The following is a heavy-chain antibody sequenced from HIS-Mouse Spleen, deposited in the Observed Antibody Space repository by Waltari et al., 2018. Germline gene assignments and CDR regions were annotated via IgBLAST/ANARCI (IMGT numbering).Heavy chain of an antibody. CDR2: FYYSGST. D-gene: IGHD6-6*01. CDR3: ASRYSSSSQFGY. CDR1: GGSISSSSYY. V-gene: IGHV4-39*07. J-gene: IGHJ4*02. Sequence: QLQLQESGPGLVKPSETLSLTCTVSGGSISSSSYYWGWIRQPPGKGLEWIGRFYYSGSTYYNPSLKSRVTISVDTSKNQFSLKLSSVTAADTAVYYCASRYSSSSQFGYWGQGTLVTVSS.